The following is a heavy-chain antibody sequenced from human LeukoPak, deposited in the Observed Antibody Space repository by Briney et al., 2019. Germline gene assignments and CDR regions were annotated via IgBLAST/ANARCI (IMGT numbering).Heavy chain of an antibody. CDR2: ISYDGSNK. V-gene: IGHV3-30*01. CDR1: GFTFSSYA. Sequence: GRSLRLSCAASGFTFSSYAMHWVRQAPGKGLEWVAVISYDGSNKYYADSVKGRFTISRDNSKNTLYLQMNSLRAEDTAVYYCARDPQGVSPFDYWGQGTLVTVSS. D-gene: IGHD3-10*01. CDR3: ARDPQGVSPFDY. J-gene: IGHJ4*02.